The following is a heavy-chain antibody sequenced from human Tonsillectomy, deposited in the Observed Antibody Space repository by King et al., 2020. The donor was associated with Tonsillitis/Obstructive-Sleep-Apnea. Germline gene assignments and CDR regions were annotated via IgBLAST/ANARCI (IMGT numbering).Heavy chain of an antibody. D-gene: IGHD2-2*01. J-gene: IGHJ6*02. CDR2: LSGSGGDT. V-gene: IGHV3-23*04. CDR3: AKWGKSTASCYTGSLLCALDV. CDR1: GFTFSSYA. Sequence: EKQLVQSGGGLVQPGGSLRLSCAGSGFTFSSYAMSWVRRAPGKGLEWVSALSGSGGDTYYTDSVKGRFTVSRDNSKNTLFLQMNSLRAEDTAAYYCAKWGKSTASCYTGSLLCALDVWGQGTTVTVSS.